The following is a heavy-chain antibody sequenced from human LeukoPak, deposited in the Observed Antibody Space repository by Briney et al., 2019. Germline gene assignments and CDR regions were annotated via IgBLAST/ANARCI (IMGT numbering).Heavy chain of an antibody. CDR3: AKDKQYQLPQQLDY. CDR1: GFPFSSYT. D-gene: IGHD2-2*01. Sequence: GGSLRLSCAASGFPFSSYTMNWVRQAPGRGLEWVSYINTGSTTIYYADSVKGRFTTSRDDAKNSLFLQMNSLRAEDTAVYYCAKDKQYQLPQQLDYWGQGTLVTVSS. J-gene: IGHJ4*02. V-gene: IGHV3-48*04. CDR2: INTGSTTI.